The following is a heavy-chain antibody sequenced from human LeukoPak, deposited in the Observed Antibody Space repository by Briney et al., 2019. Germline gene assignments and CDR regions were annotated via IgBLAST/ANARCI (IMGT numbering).Heavy chain of an antibody. Sequence: PSETLSLTCTVSGGSIRSGSYYWNWIRQPAGKGLEWIGRMYTSGTTNYNPPLKSRVTISVDTSKNQLSLKLSSVTAADTAVYYCARTASGYYLFDYWGQGTLVTVSS. D-gene: IGHD3-22*01. CDR1: GGSIRSGSYY. CDR3: ARTASGYYLFDY. V-gene: IGHV4-61*02. J-gene: IGHJ4*02. CDR2: MYTSGTT.